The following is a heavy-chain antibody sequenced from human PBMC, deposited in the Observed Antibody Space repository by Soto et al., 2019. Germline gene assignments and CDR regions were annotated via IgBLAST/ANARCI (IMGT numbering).Heavy chain of an antibody. CDR1: GYTFSNEA. D-gene: IGHD1-1*01. V-gene: IGHV1-18*01. CDR3: ARAARYYWNDMMH. CDR2: VSAYNGNT. Sequence: QVQLVQSGAEVKKPGTSLKVSCKASGYTFSNEAITWVRQAPGQGLEWMGWVSAYNGNTNYAQKFKGRVTMTTDTSTSTAYMEVRSLRYDDTAVYFCARAARYYWNDMMHWGQGTPVTVSS. J-gene: IGHJ4*02.